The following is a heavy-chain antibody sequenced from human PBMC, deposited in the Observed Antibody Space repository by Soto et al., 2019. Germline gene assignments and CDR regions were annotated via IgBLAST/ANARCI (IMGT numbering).Heavy chain of an antibody. J-gene: IGHJ3*02. CDR2: IIPILGIA. CDR3: ARAGSGAYCSSTSCYAFDI. Sequence: QVQLVQSGAEVKKPGSSVKVSCKASGGTFSSYTISWVRQAPGQGLEWMGRIIPILGIANYAQKFQGRVTINAAKSTTTAYMELSSLRSEDTAVYYCARAGSGAYCSSTSCYAFDIWGQGTMVTVSS. CDR1: GGTFSSYT. D-gene: IGHD2-2*01. V-gene: IGHV1-69*02.